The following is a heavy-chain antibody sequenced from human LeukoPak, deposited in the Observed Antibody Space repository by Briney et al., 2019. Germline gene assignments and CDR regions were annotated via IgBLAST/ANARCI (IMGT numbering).Heavy chain of an antibody. CDR3: ARDPSDLTN. V-gene: IGHV4-38-2*02. Sequence: SETLSLTCTVSGGSISSGYYWGWIRQPPGKGLEWIGSIYHSGSTYYNPSLKSRVTISVDTSKNQFSLKLSSVTAADTAVYYCARDPSDLTNWGQGTLVTVSS. CDR1: GGSISSGYY. J-gene: IGHJ4*02. CDR2: IYHSGST.